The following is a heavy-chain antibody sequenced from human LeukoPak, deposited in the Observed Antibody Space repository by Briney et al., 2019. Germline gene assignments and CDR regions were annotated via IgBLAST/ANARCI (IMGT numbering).Heavy chain of an antibody. D-gene: IGHD3-22*01. Sequence: PGRSLRLSCAASGFTFSSYEMNWVRQAPGKGLEWVSYISSSGSTIYYADSVKGRFTISRDNAKNSLYLQMNSLRAEDTAVYYCASVDDRYYYDSSDDIWGQGTMVTVSS. V-gene: IGHV3-48*03. J-gene: IGHJ3*02. CDR2: ISSSGSTI. CDR1: GFTFSSYE. CDR3: ASVDDRYYYDSSDDI.